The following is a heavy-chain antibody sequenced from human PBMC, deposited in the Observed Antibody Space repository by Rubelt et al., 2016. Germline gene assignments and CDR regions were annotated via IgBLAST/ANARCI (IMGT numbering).Heavy chain of an antibody. Sequence: QVQLQESGPGLVKPSGTLSLTCAVSGGSISSSNWWSWVRQPPGKGLEWIGEIYHSGSTNYNPSLKGRVTISVDKSKNQFSLKLSSVTAADTAVYYCARGAGHGDYVRSYYFDYWGQGTLVTVSS. V-gene: IGHV4-4*02. D-gene: IGHD4-17*01. J-gene: IGHJ4*02. CDR1: GGSISSSNW. CDR3: ARGAGHGDYVRSYYFDY. CDR2: IYHSGST.